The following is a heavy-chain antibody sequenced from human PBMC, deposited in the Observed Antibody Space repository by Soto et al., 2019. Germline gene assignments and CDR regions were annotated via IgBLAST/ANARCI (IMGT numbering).Heavy chain of an antibody. CDR3: ASGGAGSGPFTWELPDH. CDR1: GNTFTYRY. V-gene: IGHV1-45*02. D-gene: IGHD1-26*01. CDR2: ITPFSGDV. Sequence: QMQLVQSGAEVKKTGSTVTVSCKALGNTFTYRYLHWVRQTPGQALEWMGGITPFSGDVHYAQKFQERVTITRDRSINTAYMRMSSLRSEDTAMYYCASGGAGSGPFTWELPDHWGQGTLVTVSS. J-gene: IGHJ4*02.